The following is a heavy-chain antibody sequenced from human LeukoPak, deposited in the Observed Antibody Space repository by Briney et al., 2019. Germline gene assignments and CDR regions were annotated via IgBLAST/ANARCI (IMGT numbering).Heavy chain of an antibody. V-gene: IGHV5-51*01. CDR2: IYPGDSDT. J-gene: IGHJ4*02. CDR3: ATLSPTDYDSSGYYLHFDY. CDR1: GYSFTSYW. D-gene: IGHD3-22*01. Sequence: GESLKISCKGSGYSFTSYWIGWVRQMPGKGLEWMGIIYPGDSDTRYSPSFQGQVTISADKSISTAYLQWSSLKASDTATYYCATLSPTDYDSSGYYLHFDYWGQGTLVTVSS.